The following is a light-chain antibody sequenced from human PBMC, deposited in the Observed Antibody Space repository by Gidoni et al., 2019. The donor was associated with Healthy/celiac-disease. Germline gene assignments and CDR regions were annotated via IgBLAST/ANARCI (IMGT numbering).Light chain of an antibody. V-gene: IGKV3-15*01. Sequence: IVMTPSPATLSVSPGQRATLSCRASQSVSSNVAWYQQKPGQAPRLLIYGASTRATGIPARCSGSGSGTEFTLTISSLQSEDFAGYYCQQYNNWPSFGQXTKVEIK. CDR1: QSVSSN. J-gene: IGKJ1*01. CDR3: QQYNNWPS. CDR2: GAS.